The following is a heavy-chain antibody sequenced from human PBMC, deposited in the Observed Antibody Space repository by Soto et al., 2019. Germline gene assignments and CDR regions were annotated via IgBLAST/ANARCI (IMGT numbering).Heavy chain of an antibody. CDR1: GYSFTSYW. Sequence: GASLKISCKSSGYSFTSYWIGWVRQMPGKGLEWMGNILPGDSDTRYSASFQGQVTISADKSISTAYLQWSSLKASDTAMYYCARVGREDWLDPWGQGTLVTVSA. J-gene: IGHJ5*02. CDR3: ARVGREDWLDP. V-gene: IGHV5-51*01. D-gene: IGHD3-3*01. CDR2: ILPGDSDT.